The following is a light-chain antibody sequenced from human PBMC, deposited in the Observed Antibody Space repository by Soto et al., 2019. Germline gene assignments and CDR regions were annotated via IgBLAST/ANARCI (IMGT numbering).Light chain of an antibody. Sequence: EIVLTQSPGTLSLSPGERATISCRASQSVASNYLSWYQQKPGQAPRLLIYGASNRLPGIPDRFSGSGSGTDFTLTINRLEPEDFAVYYCQQYGSSPRTFGQGTKVDIK. J-gene: IGKJ1*01. V-gene: IGKV3-20*01. CDR1: QSVASNY. CDR3: QQYGSSPRT. CDR2: GAS.